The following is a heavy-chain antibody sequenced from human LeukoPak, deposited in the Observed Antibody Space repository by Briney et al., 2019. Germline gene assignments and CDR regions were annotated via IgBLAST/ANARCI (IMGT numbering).Heavy chain of an antibody. CDR3: ARDHCCAHMGVPYYDFWSGYSEGYNWFDP. V-gene: IGHV4-4*07. J-gene: IGHJ5*02. CDR2: IYTSGST. D-gene: IGHD3-3*01. CDR1: GGSISSYY. Sequence: PSETLSLTCTVSGGSISSYYWSWIRQPAGKGLEWIGRIYTSGSTNYNPSLKSRVTMSVDTSKNQFSLKLSSVTAADTAVYYCARDHCCAHMGVPYYDFWSGYSEGYNWFDPWGQGTLVTVSS.